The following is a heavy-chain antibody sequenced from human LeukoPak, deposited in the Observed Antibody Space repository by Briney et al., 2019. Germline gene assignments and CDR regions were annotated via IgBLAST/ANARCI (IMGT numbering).Heavy chain of an antibody. CDR2: ISGSGGNT. CDR3: ACGYCSNGVCRLFDY. CDR1: GLTFSSYA. D-gene: IGHD2-8*01. J-gene: IGHJ4*02. Sequence: PGGSLRLSCAASGLTFSSYAMSWVRQAPGKGLEWVSTISGSGGNTYYADSVKGRFTVSRDNSKNTLYLQMNSLRAEDTAVYYCACGYCSNGVCRLFDYWGQGTLVTVSS. V-gene: IGHV3-23*01.